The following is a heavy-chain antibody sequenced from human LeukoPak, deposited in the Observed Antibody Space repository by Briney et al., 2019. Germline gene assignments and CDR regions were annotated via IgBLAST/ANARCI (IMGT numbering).Heavy chain of an antibody. D-gene: IGHD2-21*01. V-gene: IGHV4-39*07. CDR3: ARDLQDYSSFDY. CDR1: GGSISSSSYY. Sequence: PSETLSLTCTVSGGSISSSSYYWGWIRQPPGKGLEWIGSIYYSGSTYYNPSLKSRVTISVDTSKNQFSLKLSSVTAADTAVYYCARDLQDYSSFDYRGQGTLVTVSS. J-gene: IGHJ4*02. CDR2: IYYSGST.